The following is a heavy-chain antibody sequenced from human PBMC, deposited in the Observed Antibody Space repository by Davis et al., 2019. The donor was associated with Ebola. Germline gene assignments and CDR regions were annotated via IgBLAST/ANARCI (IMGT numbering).Heavy chain of an antibody. CDR3: ARDPPYNWNDEDTFDI. CDR1: GFTFSRYG. V-gene: IGHV3-33*01. J-gene: IGHJ3*02. Sequence: PGGSLRLSCAASGFTFSRYGMHWVRQAPGKGLEWVAVIWFDGSNKFYADSVKGRFIISRDNSKNTLYLQMNSLRAEDTAVYYCARDPPYNWNDEDTFDIWGQGTMVTVSS. CDR2: IWFDGSNK. D-gene: IGHD1-20*01.